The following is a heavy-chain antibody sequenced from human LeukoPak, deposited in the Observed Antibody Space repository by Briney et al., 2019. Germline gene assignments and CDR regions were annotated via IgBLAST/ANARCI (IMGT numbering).Heavy chain of an antibody. J-gene: IGHJ4*02. CDR3: ARSTMITFGGVDY. CDR2: INHSGST. V-gene: IGHV4-34*01. CDR1: GGSFSGYY. Sequence: SETLSLTCAVHGGSFSGYYWSWIRQPPGKGLEWIGEINHSGSTNYNPSLKSRVTISVDTSKNQFSLKLSSVTAADMAVYYCARSTMITFGGVDYWGQGTLVTVSS. D-gene: IGHD3-16*01.